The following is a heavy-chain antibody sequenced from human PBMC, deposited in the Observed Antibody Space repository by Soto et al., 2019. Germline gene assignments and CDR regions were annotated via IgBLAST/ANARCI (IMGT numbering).Heavy chain of an antibody. Sequence: SETLSLTCTVSGGSISSGGYYWSWIRQHPGKGLEWIGYIYYSGSTYYNPSLKSRVTISVDTSKNQFSLKLSSVTAADTAVYFCAKVGCYDGSGYNAFDIWGQGTIVTVSS. CDR3: AKVGCYDGSGYNAFDI. D-gene: IGHD3-22*01. V-gene: IGHV4-31*03. J-gene: IGHJ3*02. CDR2: IYYSGST. CDR1: GGSISSGGYY.